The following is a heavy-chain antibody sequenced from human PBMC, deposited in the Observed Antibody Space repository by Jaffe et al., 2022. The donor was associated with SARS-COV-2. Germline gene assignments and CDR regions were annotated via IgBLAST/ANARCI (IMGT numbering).Heavy chain of an antibody. V-gene: IGHV3-7*01. CDR1: GFTFSRSW. Sequence: EVQLVESGGGLVQPGGSLRLACAASGFTFSRSWMSWVRQAPGKGLEWVANIKQDGSEKYYVDSVKGRFTISRDNAKNSLYLQMNSLRAEDTAVYYCARHTTMVWNWFDPWGQGTLVTVSS. J-gene: IGHJ5*02. CDR2: IKQDGSEK. CDR3: ARHTTMVWNWFDP. D-gene: IGHD5-18*01.